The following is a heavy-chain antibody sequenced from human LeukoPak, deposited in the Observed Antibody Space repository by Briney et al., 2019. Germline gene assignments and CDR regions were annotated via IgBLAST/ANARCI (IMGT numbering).Heavy chain of an antibody. Sequence: GGSLRLSCAASGFTFSSYWLSWVRQAPGKGLEWVANIKQDGSEKYYVDSVKGRFTISRDNAKNSLYLQMNSLRAEDTAVYYCARDKVVGPSNFDYWGQGTLVTVSS. V-gene: IGHV3-7*01. CDR3: ARDKVVGPSNFDY. CDR1: GFTFSSYW. D-gene: IGHD1-26*01. J-gene: IGHJ4*02. CDR2: IKQDGSEK.